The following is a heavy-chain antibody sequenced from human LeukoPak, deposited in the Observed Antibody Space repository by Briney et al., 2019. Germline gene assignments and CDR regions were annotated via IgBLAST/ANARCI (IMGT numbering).Heavy chain of an antibody. D-gene: IGHD3/OR15-3a*01. CDR3: ARDRIGTGYPFDY. V-gene: IGHV1-69*13. J-gene: IGHJ4*02. CDR2: IIPISGTA. Sequence: ASVKVSCKASGGTFSSYAISWVRQAPGQGLEWMGGIIPISGTANYAQKFQGRVTITADESTSTAYMELSSLRSEDTAVYYCARDRIGTGYPFDYWGQGTLVTVSS. CDR1: GGTFSSYA.